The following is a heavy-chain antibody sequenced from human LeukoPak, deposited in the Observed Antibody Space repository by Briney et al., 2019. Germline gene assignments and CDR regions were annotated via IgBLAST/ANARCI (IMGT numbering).Heavy chain of an antibody. J-gene: IGHJ6*02. CDR3: ARDRPAWGYYYYYYGMDV. CDR1: GFTFSSYS. Sequence: GGSLRLSCAASGFTFSSYSMNWVRQAPGKGLEWVSYISSSSSTIYYADSVKGRFTISRDNAKNSLYLQMNSLRAEDTAVYYCARDRPAWGYYYYYYGMDVWGQGTTVTVSS. D-gene: IGHD7-27*01. V-gene: IGHV3-48*01. CDR2: ISSSSSTI.